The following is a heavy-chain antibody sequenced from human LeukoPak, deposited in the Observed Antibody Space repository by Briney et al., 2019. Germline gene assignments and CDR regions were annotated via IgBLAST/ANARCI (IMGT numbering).Heavy chain of an antibody. V-gene: IGHV3-20*04. CDR2: INWSGGST. D-gene: IGHD6-6*01. CDR3: ARDLLRPYWYFDL. CDR1: GFTFDDYG. Sequence: TGGSLRLSCAASGFTFDDYGMNWVRQAPGKGLEWVSAINWSGGSTDYADSVKGRFTISRDNAKNSLYLQMNSLRAEDTALYYCARDLLRPYWYFDLWGRGTLVTVSS. J-gene: IGHJ2*01.